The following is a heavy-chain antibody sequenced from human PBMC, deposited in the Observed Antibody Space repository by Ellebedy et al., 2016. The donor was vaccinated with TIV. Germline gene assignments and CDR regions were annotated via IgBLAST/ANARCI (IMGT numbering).Heavy chain of an antibody. J-gene: IGHJ4*02. CDR3: ARTLRYYYETGAFDY. Sequence: PGGSLRLSCAASGFSFSHYAMHRVRQAPGKGLEWVSVISFDGSNKYYADSVKGRFSISRDKSKNTLYLQMNSLRPEDTAVYYCARTLRYYYETGAFDYWGQGTLVTVSS. D-gene: IGHD3-22*01. CDR2: ISFDGSNK. V-gene: IGHV3-30-3*01. CDR1: GFSFSHYA.